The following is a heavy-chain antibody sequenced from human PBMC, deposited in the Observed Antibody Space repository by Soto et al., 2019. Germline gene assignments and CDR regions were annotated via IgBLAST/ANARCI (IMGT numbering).Heavy chain of an antibody. V-gene: IGHV3-30*18. D-gene: IGHD6-13*01. CDR1: GFTFSSYG. CDR3: AKDYSGYSKGGSDY. J-gene: IGHJ4*02. Sequence: GGSLRLSCAASGFTFSSYGMHWVRQAPGKGPEWVAVISYDGSNKYYADSVKGRFTISRDNSKNTLYLQMNSLRAEDTAVYYCAKDYSGYSKGGSDYWGQGTLVTVSS. CDR2: ISYDGSNK.